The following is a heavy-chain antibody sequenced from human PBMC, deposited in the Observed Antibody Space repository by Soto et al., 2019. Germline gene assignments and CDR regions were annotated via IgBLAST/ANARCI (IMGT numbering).Heavy chain of an antibody. CDR1: GGTFSSYA. D-gene: IGHD2-2*02. CDR2: IIPIFGTA. V-gene: IGHV1-69*13. J-gene: IGHJ6*02. CDR3: ARVDGCSSTSCYTASYYYYYGMDV. Sequence: SVKVSCKASGGTFSSYAISWVRQAPGQGLEWMGGIIPIFGTANYAQKFQSRVTITADESTSTAYMELSSLRSEETAVYYCARVDGCSSTSCYTASYYYYYGMDVWGQGTTVTVSS.